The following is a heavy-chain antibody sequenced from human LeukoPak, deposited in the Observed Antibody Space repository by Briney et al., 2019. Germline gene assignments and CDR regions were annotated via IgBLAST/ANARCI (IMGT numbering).Heavy chain of an antibody. D-gene: IGHD6-13*01. Sequence: SETLSLTCTVSGYSISSGYYWGWIRQPPGKGLEWIGFIFHSGTTHYNPSLESRVTISVDTSKNQFSLKLSSVTAADTAVYYCARGTPYSSSWYSYYYMDVWGKGTTVTVSS. CDR1: GYSISSGYY. CDR3: ARGTPYSSSWYSYYYMDV. V-gene: IGHV4-38-2*02. J-gene: IGHJ6*03. CDR2: IFHSGTT.